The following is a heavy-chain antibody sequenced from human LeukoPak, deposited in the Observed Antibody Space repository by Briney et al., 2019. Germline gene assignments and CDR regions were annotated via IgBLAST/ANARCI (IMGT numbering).Heavy chain of an antibody. Sequence: GESLKISCKGSGYSFTSYWIGWGRQMPGKGLELRGIIYPGDSDTRYSPCFQGQLTISDDTSISTAYLQWSSMKASATAMYYCARREAVAGWDWFDPWGQGTLVTVSS. V-gene: IGHV5-51*01. CDR3: ARREAVAGWDWFDP. CDR2: IYPGDSDT. J-gene: IGHJ5*02. D-gene: IGHD6-19*01. CDR1: GYSFTSYW.